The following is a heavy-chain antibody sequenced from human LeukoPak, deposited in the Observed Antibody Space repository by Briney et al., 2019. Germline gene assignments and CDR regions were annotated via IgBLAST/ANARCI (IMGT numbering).Heavy chain of an antibody. V-gene: IGHV1-2*02. J-gene: IGHJ5*02. CDR2: INPNSGGT. Sequence: ASVKVSCKASGYTFTGYYMHWVRQAPGQGLEWMGWINPNSGGTNYAQKFQGRVTMTRDTSISTAYMELRSLRSDDTAVYYCARDESPGTGDWFDPWGQGTLVTVSS. CDR3: ARDESPGTGDWFDP. CDR1: GYTFTGYY.